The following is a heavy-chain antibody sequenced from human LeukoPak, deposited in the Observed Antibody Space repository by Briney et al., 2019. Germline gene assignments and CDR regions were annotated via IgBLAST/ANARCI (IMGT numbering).Heavy chain of an antibody. CDR2: IYHSGST. Sequence: PSETLSLTCTVSGGSISSGSYYWGWIRQPPGKGLEWIGSIYHSGSTYYNPSLKSRVTISVDTSKNQFSLKLSSVTAADTAVYYCARRTGAGYCSSTSCHSFRYWGQGTLVTVSS. CDR1: GGSISSGSYY. CDR3: ARRTGAGYCSSTSCHSFRY. J-gene: IGHJ4*02. D-gene: IGHD2-2*01. V-gene: IGHV4-39*07.